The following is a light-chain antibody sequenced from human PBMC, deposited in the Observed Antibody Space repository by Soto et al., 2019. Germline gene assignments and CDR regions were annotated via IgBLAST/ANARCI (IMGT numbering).Light chain of an antibody. V-gene: IGKV1-5*03. CDR3: LQYNSYSKT. J-gene: IGKJ1*01. CDR2: KAS. CDR1: LSFSSW. Sequence: DIQMTQSPSTLSASVGDRVTITCRASLSFSSWLAWYQQKPGKAPKLLIYKASSLESGVPSRFSGSGSGTEFTLTISSLQPDDFATYYCLQYNSYSKTFGQGTKVEIK.